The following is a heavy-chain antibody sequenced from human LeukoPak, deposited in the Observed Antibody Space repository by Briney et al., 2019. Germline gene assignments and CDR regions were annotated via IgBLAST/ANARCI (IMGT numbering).Heavy chain of an antibody. D-gene: IGHD6-13*01. V-gene: IGHV4-59*08. J-gene: IGHJ4*02. Sequence: PSETLSLTCTVSGGSISSYYWSWIRQPPGKGLEWIGYIYYSGSTNYNPSLKSRVTISVDTSKNQFSLKLSSVTAADTAVYYCAAYSSSWGYFDYWGQGTLVTVSS. CDR2: IYYSGST. CDR3: AAYSSSWGYFDY. CDR1: GGSISSYY.